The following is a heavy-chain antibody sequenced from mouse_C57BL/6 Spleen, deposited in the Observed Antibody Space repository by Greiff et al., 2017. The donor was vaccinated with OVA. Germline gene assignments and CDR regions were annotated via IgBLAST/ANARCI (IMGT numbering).Heavy chain of an antibody. CDR1: GYTFTDYN. Sequence: DVQLQESGPELVKPGASVKIPCKASGYTFTDYNMDWVKQSHGKSLEWIGAINPNNGGTIYNQKFKGKATLTVDKSSSTAYMELRSLTSEDTAVYYCARRGLRYRGYYFDYWGQGTTLTVSS. CDR3: ARRGLRYRGYYFDY. D-gene: IGHD1-1*01. V-gene: IGHV1-18*01. J-gene: IGHJ2*01. CDR2: INPNNGGT.